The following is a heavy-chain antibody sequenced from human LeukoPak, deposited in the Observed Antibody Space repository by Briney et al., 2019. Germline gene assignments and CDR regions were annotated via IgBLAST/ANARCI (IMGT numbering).Heavy chain of an antibody. CDR2: IYHSGST. V-gene: IGHV4-30-2*01. Sequence: SESLSLAWAVAGGFISSASYSWSWILQTPVKGLEWFGFIYHSGSTYYTPSLNSRVTISVDRSKNQFSLKLSSVTAADTALYYCAGLHYGSGSYYNLDYWGQGTLVTVSS. D-gene: IGHD3-10*01. J-gene: IGHJ4*02. CDR1: GGFISSASYS. CDR3: AGLHYGSGSYYNLDY.